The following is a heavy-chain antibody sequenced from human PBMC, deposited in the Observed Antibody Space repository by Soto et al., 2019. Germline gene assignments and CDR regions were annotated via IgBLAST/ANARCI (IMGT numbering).Heavy chain of an antibody. V-gene: IGHV2-5*02. CDR3: ARRIAAAAFDY. Sequence: SGPTLVKPTQTLTLTCTCSGFSVSTSGVGVGWIRQPPGKALEWLALTYWDDDKRYSPSLKSRLTITKDTSKNQVVLTMTNMEPVDTATYYCARRIAAAAFDYWGQGTLVTVSS. J-gene: IGHJ4*02. CDR1: GFSVSTSGVG. D-gene: IGHD6-13*01. CDR2: TYWDDDK.